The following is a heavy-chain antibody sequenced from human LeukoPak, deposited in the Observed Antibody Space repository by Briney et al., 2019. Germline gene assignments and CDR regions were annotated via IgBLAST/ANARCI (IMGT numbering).Heavy chain of an antibody. CDR3: ARNSPHCSSTSCYDPYGMDV. D-gene: IGHD2-2*01. J-gene: IGHJ6*02. V-gene: IGHV1-2*02. CDR2: XXPNSGGT. Sequence: VXXXXXQGLEWMXXXXPNSGGTNYAQKFQGRVTMTRDTSISTAYMELSRLRSDDTAVYYCARNSPHCSSTSCYDPYGMDVWGQGTTVTVSS.